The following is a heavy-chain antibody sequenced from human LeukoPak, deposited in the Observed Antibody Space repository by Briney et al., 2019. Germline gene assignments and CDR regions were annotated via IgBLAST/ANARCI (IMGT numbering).Heavy chain of an antibody. J-gene: IGHJ4*02. CDR3: ARGDLWLGH. CDR1: GFIFSSYW. Sequence: PGGSLRLSCATSGFIFSSYWMCWVCQAPGKGLEWVANIKSDGSEEYYGDSVKGRFTISRDNAKNSLYLQMNSQRVEDTAVYYCARGDLWLGHWGQGSLVTVSS. CDR2: IKSDGSEE. D-gene: IGHD3-10*01. V-gene: IGHV3-7*01.